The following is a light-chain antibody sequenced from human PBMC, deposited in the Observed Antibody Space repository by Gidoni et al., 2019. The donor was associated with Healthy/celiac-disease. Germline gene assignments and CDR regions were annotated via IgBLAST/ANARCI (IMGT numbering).Light chain of an antibody. CDR1: SSDVGGYNY. CDR3: SSYTSSSNVV. Sequence: QSALTQPAAVSGSPGQSITISCTGTSSDVGGYNYVSWYQQPQGKAPKLMIYEVSNRPSGVSNRFSGSKSGNTASLTISGLQAEDEADYYRSSYTSSSNVVFGGGTKLTVL. CDR2: EVS. V-gene: IGLV2-14*01. J-gene: IGLJ2*01.